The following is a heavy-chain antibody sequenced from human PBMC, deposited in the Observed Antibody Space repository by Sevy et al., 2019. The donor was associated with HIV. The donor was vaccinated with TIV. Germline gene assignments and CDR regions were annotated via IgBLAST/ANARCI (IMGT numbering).Heavy chain of an antibody. CDR1: GYTFTGYY. Sequence: ASVKVSCKASGYTFTGYYMHWVRQAPGQGLEWMGWINPNSGGTNYAQKFQGRVTMTRDTSISTAYMELGRLRSDDTAVYYCARGGSGRGKNWFDPWGQGTLVTVSS. CDR3: ARGGSGRGKNWFDP. V-gene: IGHV1-2*02. D-gene: IGHD3-10*01. J-gene: IGHJ5*02. CDR2: INPNSGGT.